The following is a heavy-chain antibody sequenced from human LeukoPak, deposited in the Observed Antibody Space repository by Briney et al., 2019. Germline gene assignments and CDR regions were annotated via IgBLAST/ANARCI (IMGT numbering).Heavy chain of an antibody. V-gene: IGHV3-7*01. CDR2: IKQDGSEK. CDR1: GFTFSSYW. CDR3: AKDSGFQSTYYYYYMDV. Sequence: GGSLRLSCAASGFTFSSYWMSWVRQAPGKGLEWVANIKQDGSEKYYVDSVKGRFTISRDNAKNSLYLQMNSLRAEDTAVYYCAKDSGFQSTYYYYYMDVWGKGTTVTISS. J-gene: IGHJ6*03. D-gene: IGHD3-10*01.